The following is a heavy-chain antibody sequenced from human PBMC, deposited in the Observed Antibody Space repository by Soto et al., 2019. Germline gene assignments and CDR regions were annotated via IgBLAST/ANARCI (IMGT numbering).Heavy chain of an antibody. CDR1: GFTFSSYG. Sequence: QVQLVESGGGVVQPGRSLRLSCAASGFTFSSYGMHWVRQAPGKGLEWVAVIWYDGSNKYYADSVKGRFTISRDNSKNTLYLQMNSLGAEDTAVYYCARQVGATTLDYWGQGTLVTVSS. V-gene: IGHV3-33*01. CDR2: IWYDGSNK. J-gene: IGHJ4*02. D-gene: IGHD1-26*01. CDR3: ARQVGATTLDY.